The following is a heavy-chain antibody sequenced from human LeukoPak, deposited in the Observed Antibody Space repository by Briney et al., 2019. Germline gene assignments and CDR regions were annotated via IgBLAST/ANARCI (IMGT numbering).Heavy chain of an antibody. V-gene: IGHV3-30*02. Sequence: GGSLRLSCAASGFTFSSYGMHWVRQAPGKGLEWVAFIRYDGSNKYYADSVKGRFTISRDNPKNTLYLQMNSLRAEDTAVYYCAAPVGVRGVTDYWGQGTLVTVSS. CDR3: AAPVGVRGVTDY. CDR1: GFTFSSYG. CDR2: IRYDGSNK. D-gene: IGHD3-10*01. J-gene: IGHJ4*02.